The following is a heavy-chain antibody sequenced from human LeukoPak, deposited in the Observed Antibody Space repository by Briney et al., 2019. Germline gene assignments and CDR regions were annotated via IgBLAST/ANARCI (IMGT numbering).Heavy chain of an antibody. Sequence: GGPLRLSCAASGFTFSSYAMSWVRQAPGKGLEWVSAISGSGGSTYYADSVKGRFDISRDNSKNTLSLQMNNVRPEDTALYYCAKEGLYTTDWYGNWFDSWGQGTLVTVSS. D-gene: IGHD2-2*02. CDR1: GFTFSSYA. V-gene: IGHV3-23*01. J-gene: IGHJ5*01. CDR2: ISGSGGST. CDR3: AKEGLYTTDWYGNWFDS.